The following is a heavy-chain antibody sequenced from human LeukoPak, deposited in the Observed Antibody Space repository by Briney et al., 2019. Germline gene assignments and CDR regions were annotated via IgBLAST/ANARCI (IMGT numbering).Heavy chain of an antibody. CDR3: ARGRGSSWYYFDS. CDR1: GGSISSYY. J-gene: IGHJ4*02. Sequence: KPSETLFLTCTVSGGSISSYYWSWVRQPAGKGLEWIGRIYASGNTNYNPSLKGRVTMTVDTSKNQFSLNLSSVTAADTAVYYCARGRGSSWYYFDSWGQGTLVTVSS. CDR2: IYASGNT. V-gene: IGHV4-4*07. D-gene: IGHD6-13*01.